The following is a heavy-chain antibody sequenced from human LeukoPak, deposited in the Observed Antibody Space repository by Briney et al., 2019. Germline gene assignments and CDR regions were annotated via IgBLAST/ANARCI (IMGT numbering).Heavy chain of an antibody. Sequence: GGSLRLSCVASGFTFSDYSMSWVRQTPGKGLEWISYITSRSSFTYFADSVKGRFTISRDDARNSLYLQMNSLRVDDTAVYYCARDLTSAYWTPGGYYYYMDVWGKGSAVTVSS. CDR1: GFTFSDYS. D-gene: IGHD3/OR15-3a*01. J-gene: IGHJ6*03. CDR2: ITSRSSFT. CDR3: ARDLTSAYWTPGGYYYYMDV. V-gene: IGHV3-48*01.